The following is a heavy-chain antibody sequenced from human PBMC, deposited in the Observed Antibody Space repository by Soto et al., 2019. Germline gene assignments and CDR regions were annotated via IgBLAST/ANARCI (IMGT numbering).Heavy chain of an antibody. CDR3: VGTGTTDDF. J-gene: IGHJ1*01. CDR2: IFYSGDT. D-gene: IGHD1-7*01. CDR1: GASVNTGDYY. Sequence: VQLQGSGPGLVKPSQTLSLPCTVSGASVNTGDYYWSYIRQSPGKCLEWLGYIFYSGDTYYNPSLKSRATISRNPSRKQISLTLTSVTDADTAVYFCVGTGTTDDFGGQGTLVTVSS. V-gene: IGHV4-30-4*01.